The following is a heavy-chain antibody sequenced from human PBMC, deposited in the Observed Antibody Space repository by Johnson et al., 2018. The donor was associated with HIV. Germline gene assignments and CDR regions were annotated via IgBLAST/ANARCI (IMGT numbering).Heavy chain of an antibody. CDR1: GFTFDDYA. J-gene: IGHJ3*02. Sequence: QLVESGGGLVQPGRSLRLSCAASGFTFDDYAMHWVRQAPGKGLEWVSGISWNIGSIGYADSVKGRFTISRDNAKNSLYLQVNSLRAEDTAVYYCARGWLFLDAFDIWGQGTMVTVSS. CDR2: ISWNIGSI. D-gene: IGHD3-9*01. CDR3: ARGWLFLDAFDI. V-gene: IGHV3-9*01.